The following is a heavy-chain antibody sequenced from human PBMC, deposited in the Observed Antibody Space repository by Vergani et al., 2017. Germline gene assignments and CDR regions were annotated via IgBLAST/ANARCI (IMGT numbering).Heavy chain of an antibody. V-gene: IGHV3-30*03. CDR2: ISYDGSNK. CDR1: GFTFSSYG. CDR3: ARGTGYSSPLGV. J-gene: IGHJ6*02. Sequence: QVQLVESGGGVVQPGRSLRLSCAASGFTFSSYGMHWVRQAPGKGLEWVAVISYDGSNKYYADSVKGRFTISRDNAKNSLYLQMNSLRAEDTAVYYCARGTGYSSPLGVWGQGTTVTVSS. D-gene: IGHD6-13*01.